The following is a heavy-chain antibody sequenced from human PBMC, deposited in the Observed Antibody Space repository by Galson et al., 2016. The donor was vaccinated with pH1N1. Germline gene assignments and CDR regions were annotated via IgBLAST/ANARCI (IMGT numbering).Heavy chain of an antibody. V-gene: IGHV4-30-2*05. J-gene: IGHJ4*02. CDR1: GGSVKSDDYY. CDR2: IYYSGYIYQSGNT. D-gene: IGHD3-10*01. CDR3: ARSQIGGRSDF. Sequence: TLSLTCTVSGGSVKSDDYYWNWIRQPPGKGLEWIGYIYYSGYIYQSGNTYYNPSLKSRGSISVDMSKNKFSLRVNWLTAAATAVYYCARSQIGGRSDFWGQGTLVTGSS.